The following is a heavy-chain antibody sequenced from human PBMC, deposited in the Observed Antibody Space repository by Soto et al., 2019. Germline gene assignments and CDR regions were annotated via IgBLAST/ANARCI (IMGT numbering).Heavy chain of an antibody. CDR1: GFTFSSYA. V-gene: IGHV3-30*18. J-gene: IGHJ4*02. Sequence: PGGSLSLSCAASGFTFSSYAMHWFRQGPGKGLEWVAMISYDGSDKYYADSVKGRFTISRDNSKNTLFLQMNALTGEDTALYYCAKDNPAVDYWGQGALVTVSS. CDR2: ISYDGSDK. CDR3: AKDNPAVDY.